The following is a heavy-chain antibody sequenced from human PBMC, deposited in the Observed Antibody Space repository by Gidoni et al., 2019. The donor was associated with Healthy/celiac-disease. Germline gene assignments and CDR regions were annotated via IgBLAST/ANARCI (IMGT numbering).Heavy chain of an antibody. V-gene: IGHV4-59*08. CDR3: ARHRVDYYDSPRHIGAFDI. Sequence: QVQLQESGPGLVKPSETLSLTCTVSGGSISSYYWSWIRQPPGKGLEWIGYIYYSGSTNYNPSLKSRVTISVDTSKNQFSLKLSSVTAADTAVYYCARHRVDYYDSPRHIGAFDIWGQGTMVTVSS. CDR2: IYYSGST. J-gene: IGHJ3*02. CDR1: GGSISSYY. D-gene: IGHD3-22*01.